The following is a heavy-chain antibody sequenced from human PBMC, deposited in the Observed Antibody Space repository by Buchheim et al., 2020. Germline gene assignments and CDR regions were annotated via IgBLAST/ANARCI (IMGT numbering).Heavy chain of an antibody. CDR3: AREGKDGSGNFIKGWFDP. D-gene: IGHD3-10*01. Sequence: QVQLQESGPGVVKPSQTLSLTCTVSGGSISSGGYYWSWIRQHPGKGLEWIGYIYYSGSTYYNPSLQSRVTISVDTSKNKFSLKLSSVTAADTAVYYCAREGKDGSGNFIKGWFDPWGQGTL. CDR1: GGSISSGGYY. V-gene: IGHV4-31*03. CDR2: IYYSGST. J-gene: IGHJ5*02.